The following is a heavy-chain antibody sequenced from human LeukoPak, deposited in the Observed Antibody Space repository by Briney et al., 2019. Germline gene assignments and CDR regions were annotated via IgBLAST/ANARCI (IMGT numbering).Heavy chain of an antibody. CDR1: GGSISSYY. V-gene: IGHV4-59*01. CDR3: ARADLSDGAFDI. J-gene: IGHJ3*02. CDR2: IYYSGST. Sequence: SETLSLTCTVSGGSISSYYWSWIRQPPGKGLKWIGYIYYSGSTNYNPSLKSRVTISVDTSKNQFSLKLSSVTAADTAVYYCARADLSDGAFDIWGQGTMVTVSS.